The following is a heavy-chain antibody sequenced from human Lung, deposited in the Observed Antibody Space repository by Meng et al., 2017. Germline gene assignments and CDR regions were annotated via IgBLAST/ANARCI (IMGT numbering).Heavy chain of an antibody. CDR2: IDPKSGDT. CDR1: GYTFTDYW. D-gene: IGHD6-13*01. CDR3: VRDEEISAAGKLFGDY. V-gene: IGHV1-2*06. Sequence: ASVKVSCKPSGYTFTDYWLHWVRRAPGQGLEWMGRIDPKSGDTHYAQSFQGRVTMTGDTSISTAYMELSGLRSDDTAVYYCVRDEEISAAGKLFGDYWGQGTLVTVSS. J-gene: IGHJ4*02.